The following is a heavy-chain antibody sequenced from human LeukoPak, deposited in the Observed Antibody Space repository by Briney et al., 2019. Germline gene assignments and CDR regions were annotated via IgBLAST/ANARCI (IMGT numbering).Heavy chain of an antibody. D-gene: IGHD2-2*01. Sequence: GGSLRLSCAASGFTFSSYAMSWVRQAPGKGLEWVSAISGSGGSTYYADSVKGRFTISRDNSKNTLYLQMNSLRAEDTAVYYCATARVLYCSSTSCYPPDAFDIWGQGTMVTVSS. J-gene: IGHJ3*02. CDR1: GFTFSSYA. CDR2: ISGSGGST. V-gene: IGHV3-23*01. CDR3: ATARVLYCSSTSCYPPDAFDI.